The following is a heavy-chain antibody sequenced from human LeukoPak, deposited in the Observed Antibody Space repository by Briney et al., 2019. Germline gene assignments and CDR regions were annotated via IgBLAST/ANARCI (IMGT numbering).Heavy chain of an antibody. J-gene: IGHJ4*02. V-gene: IGHV1-2*02. CDR1: GYTFTGYY. CDR3: ARGDYYDSSGYSEGAY. CDR2: INPNSGGT. D-gene: IGHD3-22*01. Sequence: GASVKVSCKASGYTFTGYYMHWVRQAPGQGLEWMGWINPNSGGTNYAQKFQGRVTMTRDTSISTAYMELSRLRSDDTAVYYCARGDYYDSSGYSEGAYWGQGTLVTVSS.